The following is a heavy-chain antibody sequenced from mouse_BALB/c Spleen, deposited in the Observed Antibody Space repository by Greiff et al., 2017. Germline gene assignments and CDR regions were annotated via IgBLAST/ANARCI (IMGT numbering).Heavy chain of an antibody. D-gene: IGHD2-14*01. CDR1: GYSITSGYY. J-gene: IGHJ1*01. V-gene: IGHV3-6*02. CDR3: ARRGYRYDDGYWYFDV. CDR2: ISYDGSN. Sequence: EVQLVESGPGLVKPSQSLSLTCSVTGYSITSGYYWNWIRQFPGNKLEWMGYISYDGSNNYNPSLKNRISITRDTSKNQFFLKLNSVTTEETATYYCARRGYRYDDGYWYFDVWGAGTTVTVSS.